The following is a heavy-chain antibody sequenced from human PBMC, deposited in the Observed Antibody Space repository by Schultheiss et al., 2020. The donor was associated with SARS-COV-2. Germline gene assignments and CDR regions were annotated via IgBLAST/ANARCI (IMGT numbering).Heavy chain of an antibody. CDR2: IYYSGST. D-gene: IGHD3-10*01. Sequence: GSLRLSCTVSGGSISSYYWSWIRQPPGKGLEWIGYIYYSGSTNYNPSLKSRVTISVDTSKNQLSLKLSSVTAADTAVYYCARERIGSGSYYMVYYYGMDVWGQGTTVTVSS. V-gene: IGHV4-59*01. CDR3: ARERIGSGSYYMVYYYGMDV. CDR1: GGSISSYY. J-gene: IGHJ6*02.